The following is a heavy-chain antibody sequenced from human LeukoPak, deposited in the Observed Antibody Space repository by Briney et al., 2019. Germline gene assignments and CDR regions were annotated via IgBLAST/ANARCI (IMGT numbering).Heavy chain of an antibody. Sequence: PSETLSFTCTVSGGSISSYYWSWIRQPPGKGLEWIGYIYYSGSTNYNPPLKSRVTISVDTSKNQFSLKLSSVTAADTAVYYCARLFGYDFWSGYYIDYWGQGTLVTVSS. V-gene: IGHV4-59*01. CDR2: IYYSGST. D-gene: IGHD3-3*01. J-gene: IGHJ4*02. CDR3: ARLFGYDFWSGYYIDY. CDR1: GGSISSYY.